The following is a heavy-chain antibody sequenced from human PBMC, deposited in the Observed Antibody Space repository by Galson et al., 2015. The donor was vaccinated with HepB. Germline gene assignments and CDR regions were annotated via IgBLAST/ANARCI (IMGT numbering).Heavy chain of an antibody. CDR1: GFTFSSYA. CDR2: ISYDGSNK. Sequence: SLRLSCAASGFTFSSYAMHWVRQAPGKGLEWVAVISYDGSNKYYADSVKGRFTISRDNSKNTLYLQMNSLRAEDTAVYYCARSGRRYCSSTSCYISGAFDIWGQGTMVTVSS. D-gene: IGHD2-2*02. J-gene: IGHJ3*02. V-gene: IGHV3-30-3*01. CDR3: ARSGRRYCSSTSCYISGAFDI.